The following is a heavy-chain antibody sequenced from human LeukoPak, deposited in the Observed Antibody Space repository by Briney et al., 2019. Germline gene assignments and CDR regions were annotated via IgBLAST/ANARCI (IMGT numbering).Heavy chain of an antibody. D-gene: IGHD6-19*01. Sequence: SETLSLTCAVYRGSFSGYYWSWIRQPPGKGLEWIGEINHSGSTNYNPSLKSRVTISVDTSKNQFSLKLSSVTAADTAVYYCARESGTSGWCYFDFWGQGTLVTVSS. CDR1: RGSFSGYY. CDR3: ARESGTSGWCYFDF. V-gene: IGHV4-34*01. CDR2: INHSGST. J-gene: IGHJ4*02.